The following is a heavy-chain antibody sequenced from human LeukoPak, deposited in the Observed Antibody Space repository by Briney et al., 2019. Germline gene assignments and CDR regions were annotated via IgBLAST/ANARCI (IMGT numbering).Heavy chain of an antibody. V-gene: IGHV3-7*03. CDR1: GFTFTTYW. Sequence: GGSLRLSCTASGFTFTTYWMSWVRHSPGKGLEWVANIKQDGTEKYYVDSVKGRFTISRDNAKNSLYLQMNSLKTEDTAVYYCTTADYYDSSGYTDYWGQGTLVTVSS. CDR3: TTADYYDSSGYTDY. D-gene: IGHD3-22*01. J-gene: IGHJ4*02. CDR2: IKQDGTEK.